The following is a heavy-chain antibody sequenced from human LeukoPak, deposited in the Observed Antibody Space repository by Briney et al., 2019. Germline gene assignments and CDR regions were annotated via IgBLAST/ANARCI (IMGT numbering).Heavy chain of an antibody. D-gene: IGHD3-3*01. CDR1: GYTFTSYY. V-gene: IGHV1-46*01. Sequence: GASVKVSCKASGYTFTSYYMHWVRQAPGQGLEWMGIINPSDGSTSYAQKFQGRVTMTRDMSTSTVYMELSSLRSEDTAVYYCARSQLRFLELLDYWGQGTLVTVSS. J-gene: IGHJ4*02. CDR3: ARSQLRFLELLDY. CDR2: INPSDGST.